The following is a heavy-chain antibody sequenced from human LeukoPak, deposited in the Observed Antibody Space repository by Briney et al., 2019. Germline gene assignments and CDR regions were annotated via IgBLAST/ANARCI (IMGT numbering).Heavy chain of an antibody. V-gene: IGHV3-48*01. CDR1: GFTFSSYS. Sequence: GGSLRLSCAASGFTFSSYSMNWVRQAPGKGLEWVSYISSSSSTIYYADSVKGRFTISRDNAKNSPYLQMNSLRAEDTAVYYCARGTVMEMDVWGKGTTVTVSS. CDR2: ISSSSSTI. CDR3: ARGTVMEMDV. J-gene: IGHJ6*04. D-gene: IGHD2-8*01.